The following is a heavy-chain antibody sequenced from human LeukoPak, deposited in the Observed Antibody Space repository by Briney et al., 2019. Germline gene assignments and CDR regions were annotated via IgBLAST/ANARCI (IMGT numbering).Heavy chain of an antibody. CDR2: ICPGDSDT. V-gene: IGHV5-51*01. CDR3: ALRSGYDYDY. Sequence: ESLKISCKASGLSFTNYCIGWVRQMPGKGLEWMGIICPGDSDTRYSPSFQGQVTISADKSISTAYLQWSSLKASDTAMYYCALRSGYDYDYWGQGTLVTVSS. J-gene: IGHJ4*02. CDR1: GLSFTNYC. D-gene: IGHD5-12*01.